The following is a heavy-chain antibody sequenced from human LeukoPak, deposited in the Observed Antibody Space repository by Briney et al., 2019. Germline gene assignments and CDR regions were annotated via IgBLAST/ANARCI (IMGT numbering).Heavy chain of an antibody. CDR2: INPSGGST. Sequence: ASVKVSCKASGYTFTSYHLYWGRQAPGQGLEWMGVINPSGGSTTSAQKFQGRVTMTRDTSTSTVYMELRSLRSEDTAVYYCARGPGPADDGGGYCFDYWGQGTLVTVSS. D-gene: IGHD3-22*01. J-gene: IGHJ4*02. V-gene: IGHV1-46*01. CDR3: ARGPGPADDGGGYCFDY. CDR1: GYTFTSYH.